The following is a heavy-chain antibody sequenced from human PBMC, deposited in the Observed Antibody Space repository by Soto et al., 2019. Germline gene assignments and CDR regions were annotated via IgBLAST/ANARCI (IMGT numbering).Heavy chain of an antibody. CDR2: IYWDDDK. V-gene: IGHV2-5*02. Sequence: QITLNESGPPLVKPTQTLTLTCTFSGFSLGTYGVGVGWIRQPPGKALEWLALIYWDDDKRYSPSLKSRLTITKDTSKRQGFLTLTNIDPVDTATYYCAHRGGGIVDWYFDLWGRGTPVIVSS. CDR1: GFSLGTYGVG. J-gene: IGHJ2*01. CDR3: AHRGGGIVDWYFDL. D-gene: IGHD1-26*01.